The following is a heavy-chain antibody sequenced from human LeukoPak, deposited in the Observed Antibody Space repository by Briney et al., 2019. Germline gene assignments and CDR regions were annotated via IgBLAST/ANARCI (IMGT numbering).Heavy chain of an antibody. D-gene: IGHD3-3*01. Sequence: GASVKVSCKASGYTFTSYDINWVRQATGQGLEWMGWMNPNSGNTGYAQKFQGRVTLTRNTSISTAYMELSSLRSEDTAVYYCARVMVNWSGYYKGSLGYWGQGTLVTVSS. CDR1: GYTFTSYD. J-gene: IGHJ4*02. V-gene: IGHV1-8*03. CDR2: MNPNSGNT. CDR3: ARVMVNWSGYYKGSLGY.